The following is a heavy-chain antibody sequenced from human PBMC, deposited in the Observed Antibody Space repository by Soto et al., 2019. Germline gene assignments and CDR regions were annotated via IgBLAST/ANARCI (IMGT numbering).Heavy chain of an antibody. V-gene: IGHV1-46*03. CDR3: ARDFSGGPTYYDFWSGYSPVDY. J-gene: IGHJ4*02. CDR2: IDPSGGST. CDR1: GYNFTSYY. Sequence: ASVKVSCKASGYNFTSYYMHWVRQAPGQGLEWMGIIDPSGGSTSYAQKFQGRVYMTRDTSTSTVYMDLSSLRSEDTAVYYCARDFSGGPTYYDFWSGYSPVDYWGLGTLVTVSS. D-gene: IGHD3-3*01.